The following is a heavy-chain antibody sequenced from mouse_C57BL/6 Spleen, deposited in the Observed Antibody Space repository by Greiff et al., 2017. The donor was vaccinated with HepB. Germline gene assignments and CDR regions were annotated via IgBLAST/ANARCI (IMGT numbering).Heavy chain of an antibody. CDR1: GYAFSSSW. CDR3: ARGPYYGSSYGYWYFDV. CDR2: IYPGDGDT. Sequence: QVQLQQSGPELVKPGASVKISCKASGYAFSSSWMNWVKQRPGKGLEWIGRIYPGDGDTNYNGKFKGKATLTADKSSSTAYMQLSSLTSEDSAVYFCARGPYYGSSYGYWYFDVWGTGTTVTVSS. D-gene: IGHD1-1*01. J-gene: IGHJ1*03. V-gene: IGHV1-82*01.